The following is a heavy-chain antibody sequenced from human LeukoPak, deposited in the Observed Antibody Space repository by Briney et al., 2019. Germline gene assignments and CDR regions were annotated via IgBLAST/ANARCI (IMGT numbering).Heavy chain of an antibody. V-gene: IGHV3-74*01. CDR1: GFTFSSYW. D-gene: IGHD3-22*01. Sequence: GGSLRLSCAASGFTFSSYWMHWVRQAPGKGLVWVSRINSDGSSTSYADSVKGRFTISRDNAKNTLYLQMNSLRAEDTAVYYCASGYYDSSCSDYWGQGTLVTVSS. J-gene: IGHJ4*02. CDR3: ASGYYDSSCSDY. CDR2: INSDGSST.